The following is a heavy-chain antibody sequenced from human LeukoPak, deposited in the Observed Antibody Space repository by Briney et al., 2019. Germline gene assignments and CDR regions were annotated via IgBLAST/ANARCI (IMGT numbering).Heavy chain of an antibody. CDR3: AKDQADSWRGIRVVIATDY. D-gene: IGHD2-21*01. J-gene: IGHJ4*02. CDR2: IRYDGSNK. Sequence: GGSLRLSCAASGFTFSSYGMHWVRQAPGKGLEWVAFIRYDGSNKYYADSVKGRFTISRDNSKNTLYLQMNSLRAEDTAVYYCAKDQADSWRGIRVVIATDYWGQGTLVTVSS. CDR1: GFTFSSYG. V-gene: IGHV3-30*02.